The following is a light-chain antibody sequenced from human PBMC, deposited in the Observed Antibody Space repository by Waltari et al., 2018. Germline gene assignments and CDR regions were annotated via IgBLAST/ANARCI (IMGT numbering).Light chain of an antibody. V-gene: IGLV5-37*01. CDR2: YKSDSDK. CDR3: MIWPNNVWV. J-gene: IGLJ3*02. Sequence: QPVLTQPPSSSGSPGESARLTYTLPSDINVANYYIYWYQQKPGSPPRFLLYYKSDSDKAQGSGVPSRFSGSKDASANTGILLITGLQSEDEADYYCMIWPNNVWVFGGGTRLIVL. CDR1: SDINVANYY.